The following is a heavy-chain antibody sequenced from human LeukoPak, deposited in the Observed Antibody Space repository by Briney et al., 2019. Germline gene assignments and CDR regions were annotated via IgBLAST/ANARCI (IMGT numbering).Heavy chain of an antibody. CDR3: ATRLGSGGYYYYYMDV. D-gene: IGHD3-10*02. CDR1: GGTFSSYA. V-gene: IGHV1-69*13. CDR2: IIPIFGTA. Sequence: SVKVSCKASGGTFSSYAISWVRQAPGQGLEWMGGIIPIFGTANYAQKFQGRVTITADESTSTAYMELSSLRSEDTAVYYCATRLGSGGYYYYYMDVWGEGTTVTISS. J-gene: IGHJ6*03.